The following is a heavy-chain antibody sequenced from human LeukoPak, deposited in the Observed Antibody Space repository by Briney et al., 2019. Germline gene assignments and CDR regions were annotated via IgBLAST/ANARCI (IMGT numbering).Heavy chain of an antibody. CDR2: ISTGSSYI. D-gene: IGHD6-13*01. CDR1: GFTFSSYA. CDR3: ARDVVGSSWSDY. V-gene: IGHV3-21*01. J-gene: IGHJ4*02. Sequence: SGGSLRLSCAASGFTFSSYAMSWVRQAPGKGLEWVSSISTGSSYIYYADSVKGRFTISRDNAKNSLYLQMNSLRAEDTAVYYCARDVVGSSWSDYWGQGTLVTVSS.